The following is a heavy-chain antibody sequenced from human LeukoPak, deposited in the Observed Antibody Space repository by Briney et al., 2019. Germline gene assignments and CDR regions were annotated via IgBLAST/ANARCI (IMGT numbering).Heavy chain of an antibody. CDR3: ARRSSRVRGVISPFDY. J-gene: IGHJ4*02. Sequence: PSETLSLTCTVSGGSISSSSYYWGWIRQPPGKGLEWIGSIYYSGSTYYNPSLKSRVTISVGTSKNQFSLKLSSVTAADTAVYYCARRSSRVRGVISPFDYWGQGTLVTVSS. CDR2: IYYSGST. CDR1: GGSISSSSYY. V-gene: IGHV4-39*01. D-gene: IGHD3-10*01.